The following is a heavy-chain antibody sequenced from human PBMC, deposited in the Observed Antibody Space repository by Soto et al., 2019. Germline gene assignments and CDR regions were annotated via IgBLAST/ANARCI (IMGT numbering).Heavy chain of an antibody. CDR1: GGSISSHY. V-gene: IGHV4-59*11. J-gene: IGHJ3*02. CDR3: ARDPWAVAGEGAFDI. CDR2: IYYSGST. Sequence: PSETLSLTCTVSGGSISSHYWSWILQPPGKGLEWIGYIYYSGSTNYNPSLKSRVTISADTSKNQFSLKLSSVTAADTAVYYCARDPWAVAGEGAFDIWGQGTMVTVSS. D-gene: IGHD6-19*01.